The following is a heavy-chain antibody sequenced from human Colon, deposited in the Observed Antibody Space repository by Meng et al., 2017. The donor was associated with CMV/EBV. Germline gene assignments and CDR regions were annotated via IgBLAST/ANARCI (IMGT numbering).Heavy chain of an antibody. V-gene: IGHV3-72*01. Sequence: GGSLRLSCAGSGFAFSDHYIEWVRQAPGKGLEWVGRISNKVDGYITEYAASVRGRFTIDYAASAKGRFTIAARLSEKSPFLQMNSLKPEDTAVYYCVRVTDWGQGTPVTVSS. CDR1: GFAFSDHY. CDR2: ISNKVDGYIT. J-gene: IGHJ4*02. CDR3: VRVTD.